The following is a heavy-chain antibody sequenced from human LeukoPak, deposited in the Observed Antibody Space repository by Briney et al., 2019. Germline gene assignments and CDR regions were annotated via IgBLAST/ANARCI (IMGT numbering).Heavy chain of an antibody. D-gene: IGHD3-22*01. J-gene: IGHJ4*02. V-gene: IGHV3-30*02. CDR2: IEDDGSNK. Sequence: GGSLRLSCAASGFTFSTYGMHWVRQAPGKGLEWVAYIEDDGSNKYYADSVKGRFTISRDNSKNTKYLQMNSLRAEDTAVYYCAKDVRESSGLGPDYWGQGTLVTVSS. CDR1: GFTFSTYG. CDR3: AKDVRESSGLGPDY.